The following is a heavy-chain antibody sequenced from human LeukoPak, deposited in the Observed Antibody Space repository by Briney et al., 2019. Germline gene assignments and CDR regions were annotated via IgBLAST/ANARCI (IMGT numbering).Heavy chain of an antibody. CDR3: AKESGRFDY. CDR1: GLTFHDYA. CDR2: ISADGGST. Sequence: GGSLRLSCVASGLTFHDYAMHWVRQAPGKGLEWVSLISADGGSTFYADSVRGRFSISRDNSKNSLYLQMNSLRTEDTAMYYCAKESGRFDYWGQGTLVAVSS. J-gene: IGHJ4*02. V-gene: IGHV3-43*02.